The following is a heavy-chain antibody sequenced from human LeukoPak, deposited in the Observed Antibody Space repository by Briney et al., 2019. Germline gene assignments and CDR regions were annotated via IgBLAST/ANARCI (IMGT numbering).Heavy chain of an antibody. J-gene: IGHJ4*02. CDR2: ISGSGGST. Sequence: GGSLRLSCAASGFTFSSYAMSWVRQAPGKGLEWVSAISGSGGSTYYADSVKGRFTISRDNSKNTLYLQMNSLRAEDTAVYYCAKVGVVVVAATRNYFDYWGQGTLVTVSS. D-gene: IGHD2-15*01. V-gene: IGHV3-23*01. CDR1: GFTFSSYA. CDR3: AKVGVVVVAATRNYFDY.